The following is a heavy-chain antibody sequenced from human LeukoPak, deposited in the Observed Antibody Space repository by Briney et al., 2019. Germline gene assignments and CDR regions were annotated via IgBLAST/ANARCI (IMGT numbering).Heavy chain of an antibody. V-gene: IGHV7-4-1*02. Sequence: ASVKVSCKASGYTFTSYAMNWVRQAPGQGLEWMGWINTNTGNPTYAQGFTGRFVFSLDTSVSTAYLQISSLKAEDTAVYYCARDFFYCSSTSCYWGAHYFDYWGQGTLVTVSS. J-gene: IGHJ4*02. D-gene: IGHD2-2*01. CDR3: ARDFFYCSSTSCYWGAHYFDY. CDR1: GYTFTSYA. CDR2: INTNTGNP.